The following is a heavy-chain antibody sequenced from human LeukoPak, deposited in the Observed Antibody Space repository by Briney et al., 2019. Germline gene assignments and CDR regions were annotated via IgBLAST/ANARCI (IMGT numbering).Heavy chain of an antibody. CDR2: INPNSGGT. CDR3: ARGSFGELINWFDP. D-gene: IGHD3-10*01. J-gene: IGHJ5*02. Sequence: ASVTVSFTASGYTFTGYYMHWVRQAPGQGLEWMGWINPNSGGTNYAQKFQGRVTMTRDTSISTAYMELSRLRSDDTAVYYCARGSFGELINWFDPWGQGTLVTVSS. V-gene: IGHV1-2*02. CDR1: GYTFTGYY.